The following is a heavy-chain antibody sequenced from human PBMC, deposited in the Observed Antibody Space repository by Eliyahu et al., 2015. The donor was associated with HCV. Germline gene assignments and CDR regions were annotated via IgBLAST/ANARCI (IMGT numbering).Heavy chain of an antibody. Sequence: EVQLVQSGAEVKKPGESLKISCKGSGYSFTSYWIGWVRQMPGKGLEWMGIIYPGDSDTRYSPSFQGQVTISADKSISTAYLQWSSLKASDTAMYYCARRDSSGWITDGYNHKALDYWGQGTLVTVSS. J-gene: IGHJ4*02. CDR2: IYPGDSDT. CDR3: ARRDSSGWITDGYNHKALDY. CDR1: GYSFTSYW. D-gene: IGHD6-19*01. V-gene: IGHV5-51*01.